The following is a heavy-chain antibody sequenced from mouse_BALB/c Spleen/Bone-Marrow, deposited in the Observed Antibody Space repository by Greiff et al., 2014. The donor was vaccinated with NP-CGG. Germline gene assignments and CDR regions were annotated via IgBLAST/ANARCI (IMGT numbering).Heavy chain of an antibody. CDR3: TRWLPYAMDY. CDR1: GYTFTNYW. Sequence: VQLQQSGAELVRPGASVKLSCKASGYTFTNYWINWVKQRPGQGLEWIGNIYPSDSYTNYNQKFKDKATLTVDKSSSTAYMQLSGPTSEDSAVYYCTRWLPYAMDYWGQGTSVTVSS. CDR2: IYPSDSYT. D-gene: IGHD2-2*01. V-gene: IGHV1-69*02. J-gene: IGHJ4*01.